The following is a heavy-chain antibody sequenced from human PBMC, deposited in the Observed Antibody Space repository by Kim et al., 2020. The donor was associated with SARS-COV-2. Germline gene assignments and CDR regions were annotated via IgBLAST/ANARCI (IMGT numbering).Heavy chain of an antibody. CDR1: GFTFSSYG. V-gene: IGHV3-30*18. Sequence: GGSLRLSCAASGFTFSSYGMHWVRQAPGKGLEWVAVISYDGSNTYYADSVKGRFTISRDNSKNTLYLQLNSLRAEETAVYYCAKDRSLGYSPDAFDIWG. CDR2: ISYDGSNT. CDR3: AKDRSLGYSPDAFDI. J-gene: IGHJ3*02. D-gene: IGHD2-21*01.